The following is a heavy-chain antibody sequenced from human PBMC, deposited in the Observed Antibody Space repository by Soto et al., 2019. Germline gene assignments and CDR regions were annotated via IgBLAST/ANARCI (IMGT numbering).Heavy chain of an antibody. CDR3: ALDPRYCSGGSCFDY. Sequence: PGGSLRLSCAASGFTFSSYAMSWVRQAPGKGLEWVSAISGSGGSTYYADSVKGRFTISRDNSKNTLYLQMNSLRAEDTAVYYCALDPRYCSGGSCFDYWGQGTLGTVS. V-gene: IGHV3-23*01. J-gene: IGHJ4*02. D-gene: IGHD2-15*01. CDR1: GFTFSSYA. CDR2: ISGSGGST.